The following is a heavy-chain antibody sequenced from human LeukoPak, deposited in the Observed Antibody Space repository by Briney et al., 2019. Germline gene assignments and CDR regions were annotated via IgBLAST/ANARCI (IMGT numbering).Heavy chain of an antibody. V-gene: IGHV3-7*01. Sequence: SGGSLRLSCAASGFTFSAYWMSWVRQAPGKDLEWVASIKDDGSDKYYVDSVKGRFTISRDNAKNSLYLQMNSLRDDDTAVYYCARAAGGTSRDYWGQGTLVTVSS. J-gene: IGHJ4*02. CDR2: IKDDGSDK. CDR3: ARAAGGTSRDY. CDR1: GFTFSAYW. D-gene: IGHD1-26*01.